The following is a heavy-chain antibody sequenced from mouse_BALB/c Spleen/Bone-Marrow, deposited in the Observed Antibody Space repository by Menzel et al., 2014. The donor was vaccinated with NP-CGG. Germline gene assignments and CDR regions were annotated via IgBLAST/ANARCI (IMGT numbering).Heavy chain of an antibody. CDR3: ARQGVYYGKTYYAMDY. V-gene: IGHV5-12-2*01. J-gene: IGHJ4*01. CDR1: GFTFSSYI. D-gene: IGHD2-1*01. Sequence: EVKLVESGGGLVQPGGSLKISCAASGFTFSSYIMSWVRQTPEKRLEWVAYISNGGGSTYDPDTVEGRFTISRDNAKNTLYLQMISLKSEDTAMYYCARQGVYYGKTYYAMDYWGQGTSVTVSS. CDR2: ISNGGGST.